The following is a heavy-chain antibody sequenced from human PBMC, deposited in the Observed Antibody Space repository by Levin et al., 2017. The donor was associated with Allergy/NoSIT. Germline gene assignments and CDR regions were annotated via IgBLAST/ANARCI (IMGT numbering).Heavy chain of an antibody. J-gene: IGHJ6*02. CDR1: GFTFSNYG. D-gene: IGHD5-18*01. Sequence: GESLKISCAASGFTFSNYGIHWVRQAPGKGLEWVALIWYDGSYKYYGDSVKGRFTISRDNSKNTLYLMMNSLRAEDTAVYYCAVIPLDTSDNGMDVWGQGTTVTVSS. CDR2: IWYDGSYK. V-gene: IGHV3-33*01. CDR3: AVIPLDTSDNGMDV.